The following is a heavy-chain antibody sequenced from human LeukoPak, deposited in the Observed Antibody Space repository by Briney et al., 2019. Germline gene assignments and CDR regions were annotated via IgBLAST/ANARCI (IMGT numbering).Heavy chain of an antibody. CDR3: ARRKYQQLSAFDM. CDR2: IYPGDSDT. J-gene: IGHJ3*02. V-gene: IGHV5-51*01. Sequence: GESLKISCKGSGYSFPIYWLGWVRQMPGKGLEWMGIIYPGDSDTRYSPSFQGQVIISADKSISTAYLQWSSLKASDTAMYYCARRKYQQLSAFDMWGQGTMVTVSS. D-gene: IGHD2-2*01. CDR1: GYSFPIYW.